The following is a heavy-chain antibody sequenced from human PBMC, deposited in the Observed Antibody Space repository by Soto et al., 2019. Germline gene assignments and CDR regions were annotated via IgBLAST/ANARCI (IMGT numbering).Heavy chain of an antibody. V-gene: IGHV3-33*06. CDR1: GFTFSSYG. D-gene: IGHD3-10*01. Sequence: GGSLRLSCAASGFTFSSYGMHWVRQAPGKGLEWVAVIWHDGSNKYYADSVKGRFTISRDNSKNTLYLEMNSLRAEDTAVYYCANLDGSGSYNIPGDYHGMDVWGQGTTVTVSS. CDR2: IWHDGSNK. CDR3: ANLDGSGSYNIPGDYHGMDV. J-gene: IGHJ6*02.